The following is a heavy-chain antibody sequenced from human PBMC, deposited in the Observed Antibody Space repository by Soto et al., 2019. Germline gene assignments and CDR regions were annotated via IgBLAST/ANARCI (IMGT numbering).Heavy chain of an antibody. CDR1: GFPLSTSEMC. CDR3: ARLRTTAAYLDY. D-gene: IGHD1-1*01. V-gene: IGHV2-70*11. Sequence: SGPTLVNPTQTLTLTCTFSGFPLSTSEMCVSWIRQPPGRALEWLARIDWDDDKYYSTSLKTRLTISKDTSKNQVVLTMTNMDPMHTPTYYCARLRTTAAYLDYWGQGILVTVSS. CDR2: IDWDDDK. J-gene: IGHJ4*02.